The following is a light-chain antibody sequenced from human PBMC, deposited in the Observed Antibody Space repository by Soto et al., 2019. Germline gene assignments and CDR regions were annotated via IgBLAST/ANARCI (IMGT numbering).Light chain of an antibody. CDR1: QSISHY. V-gene: IGKV1-39*01. Sequence: DIQMTQSPSSLSASVGDRVTLTCRASQSISHYLNWYQQKPGKAPKLLIYAASSLQSGVPSRFSGSGSGTDFTLTISSLQPEDFATYYCLQHNNYPLTFGGGTKVDIK. J-gene: IGKJ4*01. CDR3: LQHNNYPLT. CDR2: AAS.